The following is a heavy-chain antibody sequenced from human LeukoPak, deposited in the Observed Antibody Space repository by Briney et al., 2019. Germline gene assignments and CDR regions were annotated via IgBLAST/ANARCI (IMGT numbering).Heavy chain of an antibody. CDR3: ARDVGGDSSGWYGDYFDY. Sequence: SETLSLTCNVSGGSISSSSYYWGWIRQPPGKGLEWIGSIYYSGSTYYNPSLKSRVTISVDTSKNQFSLKLSSVTAADTAVYYCARDVGGDSSGWYGDYFDYWGQGTLVTVSS. V-gene: IGHV4-39*07. CDR1: GGSISSSSYY. J-gene: IGHJ4*02. CDR2: IYYSGST. D-gene: IGHD6-19*01.